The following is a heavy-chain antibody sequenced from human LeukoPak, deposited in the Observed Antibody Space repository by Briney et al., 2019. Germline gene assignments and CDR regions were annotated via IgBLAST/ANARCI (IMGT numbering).Heavy chain of an antibody. V-gene: IGHV4-59*01. J-gene: IGHJ4*02. CDR2: IYYSGST. Sequence: SETLSLTCTVSGGSISSYYWSWIRQPPGKGLEWIGYIYYSGSTNYNPSLKSRVTISVDTSKNQFSLKLSSVTAADTAVYYCARDRRYSGSYYRLDYWGQGTLVTVSS. D-gene: IGHD1-26*01. CDR1: GGSISSYY. CDR3: ARDRRYSGSYYRLDY.